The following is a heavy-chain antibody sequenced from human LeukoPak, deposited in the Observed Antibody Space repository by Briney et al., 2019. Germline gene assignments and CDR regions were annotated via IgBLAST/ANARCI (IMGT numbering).Heavy chain of an antibody. CDR2: ISYDGSNK. V-gene: IGHV3-30-3*01. J-gene: IGHJ4*02. Sequence: PGGSLRLSCAGSGFIFSSYAMHWVRQAPGKGLEWVAVISYDGSNKYYADSVKGRFTISRDNSKNTLYLQMNSLRAEDTAIYYCARDNYYGSGTYGFESYWGQGTLVTVSS. CDR1: GFIFSSYA. CDR3: ARDNYYGSGTYGFESY. D-gene: IGHD3-10*01.